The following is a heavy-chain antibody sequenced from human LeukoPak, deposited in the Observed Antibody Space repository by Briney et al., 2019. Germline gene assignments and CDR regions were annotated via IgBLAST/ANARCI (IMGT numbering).Heavy chain of an antibody. V-gene: IGHV3-74*01. CDR2: IDSDGTNR. J-gene: IGHJ4*02. CDR1: GFTFSRYW. D-gene: IGHD1-14*01. CDR3: ATETIGRHYDY. Sequence: GGSLRLSCAASGFTFSRYWMHWVRQAPGKGLLRVSRIDSDGTNRGYADSVRGRFTISRDNAKNSMYMQMDSLRDEDTAVYYCATETIGRHYDYWGQGTLLTVSS.